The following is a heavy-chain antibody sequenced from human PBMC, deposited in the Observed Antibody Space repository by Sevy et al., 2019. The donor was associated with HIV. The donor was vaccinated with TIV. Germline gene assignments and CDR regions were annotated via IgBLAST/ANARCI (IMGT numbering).Heavy chain of an antibody. CDR3: ARDRSERGSRQYYYDSSGYSNDAFDI. D-gene: IGHD3-22*01. CDR2: IIPIFGTA. CDR1: GGTFSSYA. J-gene: IGHJ3*02. Sequence: SVKVSCKASGGTFSSYAISWVRQAPGQGLEWMGGIIPIFGTANYAEKFQGRVTITADESTSTAYMELSSLRSEDTAVYYCARDRSERGSRQYYYDSSGYSNDAFDIWGQGTMVTVSS. V-gene: IGHV1-69*13.